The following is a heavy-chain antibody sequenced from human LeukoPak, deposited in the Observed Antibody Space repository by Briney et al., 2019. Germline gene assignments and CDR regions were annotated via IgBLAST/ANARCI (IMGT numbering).Heavy chain of an antibody. J-gene: IGHJ4*02. V-gene: IGHV1-3*01. D-gene: IGHD1-26*01. CDR2: INAGNGNT. CDR1: GYTFTSYA. CDR3: ARDKWELPRGGDY. Sequence: ASVKVSCKASGYTFTSYAMHWVRQAPGQRLEWMGWINAGNGNTKYSQKFQGRVTITRDTSASTAYMELRSLRSDDTAVYYCARDKWELPRGGDYWGQGTLVTVSS.